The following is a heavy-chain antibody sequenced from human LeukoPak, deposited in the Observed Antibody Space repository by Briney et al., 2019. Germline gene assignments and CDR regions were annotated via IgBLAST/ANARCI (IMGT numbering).Heavy chain of an antibody. CDR1: GYTFTSYA. V-gene: IGHV3-30-3*01. J-gene: IGHJ5*02. Sequence: SCKASGYTFTSYAMHWVRQAPGKGLEWVAVISYDGSNKYYADSVKGRFTISRDNSKNTLYLQMNSLRAEDTAVYYCARGGRSNWFDPWGQGTLVTVSS. CDR3: ARGGRSNWFDP. CDR2: ISYDGSNK.